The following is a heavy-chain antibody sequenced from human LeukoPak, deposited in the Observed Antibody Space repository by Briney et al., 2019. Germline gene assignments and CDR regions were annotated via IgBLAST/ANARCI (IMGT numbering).Heavy chain of an antibody. CDR2: IYSGGST. Sequence: GGSLRLSCAASGFTFSSYAMSWVRQAPGKGLEWVSVIYSGGSTYYADSVKGRFTISRDNSKNTLYLQMNSLRAEDTAVYYCAKKRTTVVTLSYMDVWGKGTTVTVSS. J-gene: IGHJ6*03. CDR3: AKKRTTVVTLSYMDV. D-gene: IGHD4-23*01. V-gene: IGHV3-23*03. CDR1: GFTFSSYA.